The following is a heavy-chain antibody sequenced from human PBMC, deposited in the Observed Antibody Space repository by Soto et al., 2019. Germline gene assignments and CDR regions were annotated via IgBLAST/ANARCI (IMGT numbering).Heavy chain of an antibody. Sequence: GGSLRLSCAASGFTLSSYAMIWVRQAPGKGLECVSAISSSGGSTYYADSVKGRFTISRDNSKNTLYLQMNSLRAEDTAIYYCAEGGYGFWTGYYEPHDYWGQGILVTVSS. J-gene: IGHJ4*02. CDR3: AEGGYGFWTGYYEPHDY. CDR1: GFTLSSYA. V-gene: IGHV3-23*01. CDR2: ISSSGGST. D-gene: IGHD3-3*01.